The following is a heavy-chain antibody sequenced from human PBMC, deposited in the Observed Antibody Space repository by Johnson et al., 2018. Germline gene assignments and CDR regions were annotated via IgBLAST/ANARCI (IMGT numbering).Heavy chain of an antibody. CDR1: GFTFHEYA. CDR2: VSWDSTSR. Sequence: VQLVQSGGGLVQPGRSLRLSCEASGFTFHEYAMHWVRQTPGKGLEWVSGVSWDSTSRGYGDSVKGRFNISRDNAKNSLYLQINSLRPEDTALYYCVKELVAGSSGFYDGMDVWGQGTTVTVSS. J-gene: IGHJ6*02. V-gene: IGHV3-9*01. D-gene: IGHD5-12*01. CDR3: VKELVAGSSGFYDGMDV.